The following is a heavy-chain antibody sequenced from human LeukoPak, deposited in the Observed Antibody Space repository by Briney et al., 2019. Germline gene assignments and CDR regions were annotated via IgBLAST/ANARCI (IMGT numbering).Heavy chain of an antibody. Sequence: PGGSLRLSCAASGFTFSIYGMSWGRQAPGKGLECVSAISGSGGSTYYADSVKGRFTIARDNSKTTLYLQMNSLRAEDTAVYYCANSPLVRGGWFDPWGQGTLVTVSS. J-gene: IGHJ5*02. V-gene: IGHV3-23*01. CDR3: ANSPLVRGGWFDP. CDR2: ISGSGGST. CDR1: GFTFSIYG. D-gene: IGHD3-10*01.